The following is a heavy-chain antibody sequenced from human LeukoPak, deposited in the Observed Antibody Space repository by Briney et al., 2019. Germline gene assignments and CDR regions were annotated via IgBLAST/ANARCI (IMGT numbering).Heavy chain of an antibody. CDR2: IRYDGSNK. Sequence: GGSLRLSCATSGFTFSNYGMHWVRQAPGKGLEWVAFIRYDGSNKYYADSVKGRSTISRDNSKNTLYLQMNSLRAEDTAVYYCAKGGAYYDILTGYYLDYWGQGTLVTVSS. D-gene: IGHD3-9*01. CDR1: GFTFSNYG. J-gene: IGHJ4*02. CDR3: AKGGAYYDILTGYYLDY. V-gene: IGHV3-30*02.